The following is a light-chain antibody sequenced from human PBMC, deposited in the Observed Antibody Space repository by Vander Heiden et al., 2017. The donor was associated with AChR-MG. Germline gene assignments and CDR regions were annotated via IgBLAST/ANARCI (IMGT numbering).Light chain of an antibody. CDR1: SPNIGAGFD. Sequence: QSVLTQPPSVSGAPGQRVTISCTGSSPNIGAGFDVHWYQKLPGTPPKLLIYGNINRPSGVPDRFSASKSGTSASLAITGLQAEDEADYYCQSFETSLRGSIFGGGTKLTVL. J-gene: IGLJ2*01. V-gene: IGLV1-40*01. CDR3: QSFETSLRGSI. CDR2: GNI.